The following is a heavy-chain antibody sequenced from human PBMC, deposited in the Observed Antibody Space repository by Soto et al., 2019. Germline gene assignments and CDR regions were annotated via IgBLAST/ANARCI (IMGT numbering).Heavy chain of an antibody. J-gene: IGHJ4*02. D-gene: IGHD3-10*01. V-gene: IGHV4-39*01. CDR2: ISHTGTA. Sequence: ETLSLTCTVSGGSISDSDYYWNWIRQPPGKGLEWIGTISHTGTAYYNPSLESRVGISVDTSKNQFSLKLSSVTAADTAVYYSARPGNYGSGSYLYYLDYWGQGTLVTVSS. CDR3: ARPGNYGSGSYLYYLDY. CDR1: GGSISDSDYY.